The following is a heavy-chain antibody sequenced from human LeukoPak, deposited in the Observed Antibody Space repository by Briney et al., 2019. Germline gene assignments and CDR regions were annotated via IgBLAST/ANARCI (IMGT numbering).Heavy chain of an antibody. J-gene: IGHJ4*02. CDR3: AKGLYYGSGNPNFDY. V-gene: IGHV5-51*01. CDR2: IYPGDSDT. CDR1: GYSFTSYW. Sequence: GESLKISCKGSGYSFTSYWIGWVRQMPGKGLEWMGIIYPGDSDTRYSPSFQGHVTISADKSISTAYLQWSSLKASDTAMYYCAKGLYYGSGNPNFDYWGQGTLVTVSS. D-gene: IGHD3-10*01.